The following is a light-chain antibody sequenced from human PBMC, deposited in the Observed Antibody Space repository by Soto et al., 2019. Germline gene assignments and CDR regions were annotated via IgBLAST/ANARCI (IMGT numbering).Light chain of an antibody. CDR2: GNS. CDR1: SSDVGGNNY. Sequence: QSVLTQPASVSGSPGQSITISCTGTSSDVGGNNYVSWYQQNPGKAPKLLIYGNSNRPSGVSNRFSGSKSGNTASLTISGLQVVVDDASSSDIYTRSLYVFGPGTKLTV. J-gene: IGLJ1*01. V-gene: IGLV2-14*01. CDR3: DIYTRSLYV.